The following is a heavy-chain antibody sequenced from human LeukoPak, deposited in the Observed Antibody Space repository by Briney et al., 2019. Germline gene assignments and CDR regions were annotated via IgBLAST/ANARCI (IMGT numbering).Heavy chain of an antibody. CDR2: ISTYNGNT. Sequence: ASVKVSCKASGYTFTSYGISWVRQAPGQGLEWMGWISTYNGNTNYAQKLQGRVTMTTDTSTSTAYMELRSLRSDDTAVYYCATPGVDYYYYGMDVWGQGTTVTVSS. CDR3: ATPGVDYYYYGMDV. CDR1: GYTFTSYG. D-gene: IGHD2-15*01. V-gene: IGHV1-18*01. J-gene: IGHJ6*02.